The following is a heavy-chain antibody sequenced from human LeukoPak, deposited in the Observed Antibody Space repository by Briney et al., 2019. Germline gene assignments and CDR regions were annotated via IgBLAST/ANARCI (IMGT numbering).Heavy chain of an antibody. D-gene: IGHD1-26*01. J-gene: IGHJ6*02. V-gene: IGHV3-74*01. CDR3: ARDLRIVGANYYYYYGMDV. CDR2: INSDGSST. CDR1: GFTFSSYW. Sequence: GGSLRLSCAASGFTFSSYWMHWVRQAPGKGLVWVSRINSDGSSTSYADSVKGRFTISRDNAKNTLYLQMNSLRAEDTAVYYCARDLRIVGANYYYYYGMDVWGQGTTVTVSS.